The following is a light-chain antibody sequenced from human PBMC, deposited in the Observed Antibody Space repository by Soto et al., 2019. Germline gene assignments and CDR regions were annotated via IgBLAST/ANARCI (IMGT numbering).Light chain of an antibody. CDR2: GAS. V-gene: IGKV3-20*01. Sequence: EILMTQSPATLSVSRRGRATLXXRASQSISDTLAWYQQKPGQAPRXFIYGASGRATGIPDRFSGSGSGTDFTLTISRLGPEDFAVYYCQQFSSYPLTFGGGTKVDIK. CDR1: QSISDT. CDR3: QQFSSYPLT. J-gene: IGKJ4*01.